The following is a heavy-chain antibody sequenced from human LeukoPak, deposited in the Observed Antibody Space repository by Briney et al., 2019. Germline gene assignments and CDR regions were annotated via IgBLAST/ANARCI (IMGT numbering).Heavy chain of an antibody. V-gene: IGHV3-30*04. D-gene: IGHD2-21*02. Sequence: SLRLSCAASGFTFSNYAVHWVRQAPGKGLEWVAIISYDGSDKYYADSVQGRFTISRDSSKNTLYLQMNSLRAEDTAVYFCAKARIVIVTAIPFDFWGQGALVTVSS. CDR3: AKARIVIVTAIPFDF. CDR1: GFTFSNYA. J-gene: IGHJ4*02. CDR2: ISYDGSDK.